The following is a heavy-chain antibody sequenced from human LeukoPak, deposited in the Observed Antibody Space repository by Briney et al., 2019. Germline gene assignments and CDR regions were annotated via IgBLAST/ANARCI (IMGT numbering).Heavy chain of an antibody. CDR2: INHSGST. D-gene: IGHD3-3*01. CDR1: GVSISSGSYY. CDR3: ARGEGPDIFGVVIQSGYYFDY. J-gene: IGHJ4*02. V-gene: IGHV4-39*07. Sequence: KPSETLSLTCTVSGVSISSGSYYWSWIRQPPGKGLEWIGEINHSGSTNYNPSLKSRVTISVDTSKNQFSLKLSSVTAADTAVYYCARGEGPDIFGVVIQSGYYFDYWGQGTLVTVSS.